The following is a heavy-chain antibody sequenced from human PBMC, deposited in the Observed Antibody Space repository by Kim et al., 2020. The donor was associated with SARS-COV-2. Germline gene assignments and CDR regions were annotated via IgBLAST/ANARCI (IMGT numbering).Heavy chain of an antibody. D-gene: IGHD5-18*01. Sequence: DYAAPVKGRYTISRDESKNTLYLQMNSLKTEDTAVYYCSAVDTAMVPVGYWGQGTLVTVSS. J-gene: IGHJ4*02. V-gene: IGHV3-15*01. CDR3: SAVDTAMVPVGY.